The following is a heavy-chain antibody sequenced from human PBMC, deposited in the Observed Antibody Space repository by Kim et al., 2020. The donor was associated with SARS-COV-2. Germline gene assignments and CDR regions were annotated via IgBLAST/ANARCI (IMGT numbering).Heavy chain of an antibody. J-gene: IGHJ4*02. CDR1: GFTFSNYA. V-gene: IGHV3-23*01. CDR2: VDSISVT. Sequence: GGSLRLSCAASGFTFSNYAMTWVRQAPGEGLEVVSRVDSISVTWYVDSVKGRFTISRDKSKNMVYLQMNSLRVEDMAEYYCAKDGSSWSLDYWGQGTLVTVSS. D-gene: IGHD6-13*01. CDR3: AKDGSSWSLDY.